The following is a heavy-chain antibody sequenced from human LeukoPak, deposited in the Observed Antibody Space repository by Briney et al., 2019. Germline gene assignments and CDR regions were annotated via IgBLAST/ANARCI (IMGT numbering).Heavy chain of an antibody. Sequence: GGSLRLSCAASGFTFSSYWMHWVRQAPGKGLEWVSAISGSGGSTYYADSVKGRFTISRDNSKNTLYLQMNSLRAEDTAVYYCAKVQQWLAHHFDYWGQGTLVTVSS. CDR3: AKVQQWLAHHFDY. D-gene: IGHD6-19*01. CDR1: GFTFSSYW. V-gene: IGHV3-23*01. J-gene: IGHJ4*02. CDR2: ISGSGGST.